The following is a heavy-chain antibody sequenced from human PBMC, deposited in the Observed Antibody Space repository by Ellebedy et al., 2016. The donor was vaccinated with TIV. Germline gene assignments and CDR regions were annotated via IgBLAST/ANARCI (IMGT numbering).Heavy chain of an antibody. CDR3: AREMAGPYYYYYGMDV. CDR2: INPSGGST. Sequence: ASVKVSCXASGYTFTSYYMHWVRQAPGQGLEWMGIINPSGGSTSYAQKFQGRVTMTRDTSTSTVYMELSSLRSEDTAVYYCAREMAGPYYYYYGMDVWGQGTTVTVSS. CDR1: GYTFTSYY. D-gene: IGHD5-24*01. V-gene: IGHV1-46*01. J-gene: IGHJ6*02.